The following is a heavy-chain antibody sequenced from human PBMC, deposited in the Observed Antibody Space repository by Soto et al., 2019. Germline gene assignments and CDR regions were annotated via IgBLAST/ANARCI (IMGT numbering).Heavy chain of an antibody. Sequence: GGPLRLSCAASGVTLDDYSMNWVRQAPGKGLEWVSYISSSSSTIYYADSVKGRFTISRDNAKNSLYLQMNSLRAEDTAVYYCAREIYDSSGYYAPFDYWGQGNLVTVSS. CDR3: AREIYDSSGYYAPFDY. D-gene: IGHD3-22*01. V-gene: IGHV3-48*01. CDR2: ISSSSSTI. CDR1: GVTLDDYS. J-gene: IGHJ4*02.